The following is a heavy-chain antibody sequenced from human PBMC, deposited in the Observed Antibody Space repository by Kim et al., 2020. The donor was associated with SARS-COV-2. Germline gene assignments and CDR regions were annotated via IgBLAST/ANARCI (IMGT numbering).Heavy chain of an antibody. CDR2: ISGGGTTT. J-gene: IGHJ6*02. CDR3: SRGAPALAD. D-gene: IGHD2-2*01. Sequence: GGSLRLSCAASGFTFSDFYMGWIRQAPGKGLEYISYISGGGTTTNYADSVRGRFTISRDNAKNSLYLQMNSLRVDDAAVYYCSRGAPALADWGQGTTVTVSS. CDR1: GFTFSDFY. V-gene: IGHV3-11*04.